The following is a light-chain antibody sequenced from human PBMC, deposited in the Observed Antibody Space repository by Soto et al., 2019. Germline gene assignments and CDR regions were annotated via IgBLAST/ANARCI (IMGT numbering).Light chain of an antibody. CDR1: QSVSSN. CDR2: GTS. V-gene: IGKV3-20*01. CDR3: QQYGNSPIT. J-gene: IGKJ5*01. Sequence: EIVMTQSPATLSVSPGERACLSCRASQSVSSNLAWYQQKPGQAPRLLIYGTSSRATGIPDRFSGSGSGTDFTLTISRLEPEDFAVYYCQQYGNSPITFGQGTRLEIK.